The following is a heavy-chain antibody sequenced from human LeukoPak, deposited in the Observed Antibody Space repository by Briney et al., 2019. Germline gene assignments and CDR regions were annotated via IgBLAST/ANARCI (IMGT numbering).Heavy chain of an antibody. CDR3: ARADRKLDNWFDP. J-gene: IGHJ5*02. V-gene: IGHV4-39*07. CDR2: VYYTGTA. Sequence: SETLSLTCTVSGGSIKSNNHYWGWIRQPPGKGLEWIGSVYYTGTAYYNPSLKSRVTISVDTSKNQFSLKLSFVTAADTAMYYCARADRKLDNWFDPWGQGTLVTVSS. D-gene: IGHD6-13*01. CDR1: GGSIKSNNHY.